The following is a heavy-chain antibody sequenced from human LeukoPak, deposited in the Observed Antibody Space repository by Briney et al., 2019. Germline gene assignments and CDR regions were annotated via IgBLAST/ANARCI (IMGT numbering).Heavy chain of an antibody. CDR3: ARANGGNMWRGHYFDC. V-gene: IGHV3-66*01. J-gene: IGHJ4*02. D-gene: IGHD4-23*01. CDR2: IYNGDMT. CDR1: GLTVSSNY. Sequence: PGGSLRLSCAASGLTVSSNYMSWVRQAPGKGLEWLSVIYNGDMTYYADSVKGRFTIPRDNSKNTLYLQMNNLRAEDTAVYYCARANGGNMWRGHYFDCWGQGTLVTVSS.